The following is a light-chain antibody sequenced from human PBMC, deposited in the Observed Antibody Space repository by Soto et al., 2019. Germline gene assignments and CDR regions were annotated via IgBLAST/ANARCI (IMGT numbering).Light chain of an antibody. CDR2: GNS. CDR3: QSYDSSLSGYVV. V-gene: IGLV1-40*01. J-gene: IGLJ2*01. Sequence: QSALTQPPSVSGAPGQGVTISCTGSSSNIGAGYDVHWYQQLPRTAPKLLIYGNSNRPSGVPDRFSGSKSGTSASLAITGLQAEDEADYYCQSYDSSLSGYVVFGGGTKLTVL. CDR1: SSNIGAGYD.